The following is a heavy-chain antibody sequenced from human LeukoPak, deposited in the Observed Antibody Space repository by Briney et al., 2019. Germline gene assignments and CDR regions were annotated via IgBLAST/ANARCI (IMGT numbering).Heavy chain of an antibody. Sequence: PGGSLRLSCAASGFTFDDYAMHWVRQAPGKGLEWVSGISWNSGSIGYADSVKGRFTISRDNAKNSLYLQMNSLRAEDTALYYCAKEGYYGSGNTLDYWGQGTLVTVSS. J-gene: IGHJ4*02. V-gene: IGHV3-9*01. CDR3: AKEGYYGSGNTLDY. D-gene: IGHD3-10*01. CDR2: ISWNSGSI. CDR1: GFTFDDYA.